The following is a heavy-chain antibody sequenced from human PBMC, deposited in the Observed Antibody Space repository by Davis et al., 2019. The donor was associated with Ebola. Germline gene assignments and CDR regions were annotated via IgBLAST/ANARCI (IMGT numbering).Heavy chain of an antibody. V-gene: IGHV5-51*01. CDR3: ARHTPADYDILTPADY. J-gene: IGHJ4*02. Sequence: KVSCKGSGYSFTRYWIGWVRQMPGKGLEWMGIIFPSDSDTRYSPSFQGQVTISADQSISTAYLQWSSLKASDTAMYYCARHTPADYDILTPADYWGQGTLVTVSS. CDR2: IFPSDSDT. CDR1: GYSFTRYW. D-gene: IGHD3-9*01.